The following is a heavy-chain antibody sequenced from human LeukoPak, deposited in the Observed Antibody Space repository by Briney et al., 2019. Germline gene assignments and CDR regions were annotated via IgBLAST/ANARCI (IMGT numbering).Heavy chain of an antibody. CDR1: GGSISSNY. D-gene: IGHD3-3*01. V-gene: IGHV4-59*01. CDR3: ARGPIFGAFHYYYFMDV. J-gene: IGHJ6*03. Sequence: PSETLSLTCTASGGSISSNYWSWIRQPPGKGLEWIGFIYNSGSTNYNPSLKSRVTISVDTSKNQFSLQMSPVTAADTAVYYCARGPIFGAFHYYYFMDVWGKGTTVTVSS. CDR2: IYNSGST.